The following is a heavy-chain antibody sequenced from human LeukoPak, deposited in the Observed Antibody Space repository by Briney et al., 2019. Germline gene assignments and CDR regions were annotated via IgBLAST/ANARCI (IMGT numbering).Heavy chain of an antibody. Sequence: GGSLRLSCTASGFTFGDYAMNWVRQAPGKGLEWVGFIRSKTYGGATAYAASVKGRFTISRDDSKNIAYLQMNSLKTEDTAVYYCSRQIRATTDYFDYWGQGTLVTVSS. CDR1: GFTFGDYA. J-gene: IGHJ4*02. D-gene: IGHD5-12*01. V-gene: IGHV3-49*04. CDR2: IRSKTYGGAT. CDR3: SRQIRATTDYFDY.